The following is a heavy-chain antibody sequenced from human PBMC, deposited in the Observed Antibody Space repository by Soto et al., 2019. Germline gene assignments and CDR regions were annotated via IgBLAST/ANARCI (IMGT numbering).Heavy chain of an antibody. CDR3: ARDPIAAAGTGY. CDR1: GFTFSSYG. D-gene: IGHD6-13*01. V-gene: IGHV3-33*01. J-gene: IGHJ4*02. Sequence: QVQLVESGGGVVQPGRSLRLSCAASGFTFSSYGMHWVRQAPGKGLEWVAVIWYDGSNKYYADSVKGRFTISRDNSKNTLYLQMNSLRAEDTAVYYCARDPIAAAGTGYWCQETLVTVSS. CDR2: IWYDGSNK.